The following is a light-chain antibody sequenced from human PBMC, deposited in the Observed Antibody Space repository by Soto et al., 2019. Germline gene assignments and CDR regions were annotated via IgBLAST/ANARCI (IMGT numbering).Light chain of an antibody. Sequence: QSALTQPXSVSGSPGQXIAIXXXXXXXFVCGYNFVSWYQQHSGKAPKLMISDVSNRPSGVSDRFSGSKSGNTASLTISLLQSEDEADYFCSSYTSSSTYVFGTGXX. CDR1: XXFVCGYNF. CDR2: DVS. CDR3: SSYTSSSTYV. J-gene: IGLJ1*01. V-gene: IGLV2-14*03.